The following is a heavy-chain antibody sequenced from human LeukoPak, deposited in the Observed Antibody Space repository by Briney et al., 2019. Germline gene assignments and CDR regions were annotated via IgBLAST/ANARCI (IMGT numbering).Heavy chain of an antibody. CDR1: GFLFRNFG. CDR2: ISDVVAHT. D-gene: IGHD3-16*01. V-gene: IGHV3-23*01. CDR3: AKDNYGGVYAS. J-gene: IGHJ5*02. Sequence: GESLRLSCAASGFLFRNFGMSWIRQAPGKGLEWVSHISDVVAHTWYADSVKGRFIISRDNSNNRVFLQMNSLRPEDTALYYCAKDNYGGVYASWGQGTLVTVSS.